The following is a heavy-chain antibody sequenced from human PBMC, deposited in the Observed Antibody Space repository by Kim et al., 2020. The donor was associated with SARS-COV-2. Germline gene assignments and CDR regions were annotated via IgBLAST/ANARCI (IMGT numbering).Heavy chain of an antibody. CDR2: IYNSGSP. V-gene: IGHV4-31*03. Sequence: SETLSLTCTVSGGSISSGGHYWSWIRQHPGKGLEWIAYIYNSGSPYYNPSLKSRVNISVDTSKNQFTLKLSSVTAADTAVYYCARDGIDGMDVWGQGTTVTVSS. CDR1: GGSISSGGHY. CDR3: ARDGIDGMDV. J-gene: IGHJ6*02.